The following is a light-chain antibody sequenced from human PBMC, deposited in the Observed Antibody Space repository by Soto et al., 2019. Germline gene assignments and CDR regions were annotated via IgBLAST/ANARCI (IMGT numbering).Light chain of an antibody. V-gene: IGLV1-47*01. CDR2: RNN. J-gene: IGLJ1*01. CDR1: SSNLGANYH. Sequence: QSVLTQPPSVSGAPGQRVTISCTGSSSNLGANYHVHWYQQLPGRAPKLLIYRNNQRPSGVPDRFSGSKSGTSASLAISGLRSEDEADYYCAAWDDSLSGYVFGTGTKVTVL. CDR3: AAWDDSLSGYV.